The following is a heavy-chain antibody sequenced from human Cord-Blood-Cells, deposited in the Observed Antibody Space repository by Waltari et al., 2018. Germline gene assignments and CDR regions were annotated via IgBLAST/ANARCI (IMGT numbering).Heavy chain of an antibody. V-gene: IGHV4-34*01. CDR2: INHSGST. CDR1: GGSFSGYY. D-gene: IGHD3-9*01. Sequence: QVQLQQWGAGLLKPSETLSLTGAVYGGSFSGYYWSWIRQPPGKGLEWIGEINHSGSTNYNPSLKSRVTISVDTSKNQFSLKLSSVTAADTAVYYCARGTDWADYWGQGTLVTVSS. CDR3: ARGTDWADY. J-gene: IGHJ4*02.